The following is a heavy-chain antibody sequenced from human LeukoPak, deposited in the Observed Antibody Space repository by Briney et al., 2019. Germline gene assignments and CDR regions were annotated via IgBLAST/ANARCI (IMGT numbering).Heavy chain of an antibody. D-gene: IGHD3-16*01. CDR3: ARRRFGGGYARGWFDP. V-gene: IGHV4-34*01. CDR1: GGSFSGYY. J-gene: IGHJ5*02. Sequence: SETLSLTCAVYGGSFSGYYWSWIRQPPGKGLEWIGEINHSGSTNYNPSLKSRVTISVDTSKNQFSLKLSSVTAADTAVYYCARRRFGGGYARGWFDPWGQGTLVTVSS. CDR2: INHSGST.